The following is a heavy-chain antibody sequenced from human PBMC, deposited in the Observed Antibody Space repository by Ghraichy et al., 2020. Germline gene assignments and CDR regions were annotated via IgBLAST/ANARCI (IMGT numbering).Heavy chain of an antibody. Sequence: SETLSLTCTVSGGSISSSSYYWGWIRQPPGKGLEWIGSIYYSGSTYYNPSLKSRVTISVDTSKNQFSLKLSSVTAADTAVYYCARRGIAVRRAAPILDYWGQGTLVTVSS. V-gene: IGHV4-39*01. CDR1: GGSISSSSYY. CDR3: ARRGIAVRRAAPILDY. CDR2: IYYSGST. J-gene: IGHJ4*02. D-gene: IGHD2-21*01.